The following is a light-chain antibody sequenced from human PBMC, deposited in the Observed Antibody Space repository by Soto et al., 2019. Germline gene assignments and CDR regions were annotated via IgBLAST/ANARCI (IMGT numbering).Light chain of an antibody. V-gene: IGLV2-14*01. Sequence: QSVLAQPASVSGTPGQSITISCTGSNSDVGLYDFVSWYQHHPGRAPKLIVSEVSHRPSGISNRFSGSKSGNTASLTISGLQSEDEADYYCQSYDSSLSGVYVFGTGTKVTVL. CDR2: EVS. CDR1: NSDVGLYDF. J-gene: IGLJ1*01. CDR3: QSYDSSLSGVYV.